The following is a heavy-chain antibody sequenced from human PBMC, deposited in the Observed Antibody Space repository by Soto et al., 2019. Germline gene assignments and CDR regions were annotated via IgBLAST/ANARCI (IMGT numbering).Heavy chain of an antibody. J-gene: IGHJ4*02. Sequence: QVQLVQSGAEVKKPGASVKVSCKASGYTFTSYDINWVRQATGQGLECMGVMNPNSGNTGYAQKFQGRVTMTRNTSISTAYLERSSLRSEDTALYYCARQKVDASDYWGQGTLVTVSS. CDR2: MNPNSGNT. CDR3: ARQKVDASDY. D-gene: IGHD2-15*01. CDR1: GYTFTSYD. V-gene: IGHV1-8*01.